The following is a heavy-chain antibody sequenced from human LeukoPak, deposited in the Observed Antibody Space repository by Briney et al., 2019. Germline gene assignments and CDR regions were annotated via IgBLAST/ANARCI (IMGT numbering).Heavy chain of an antibody. CDR2: IYYSGRT. Sequence: SETLSLTCTVSGENIRSSSHYWGWIRQPPGKRLEWIGSIYYSGRTSFNPSLKSRVTMSVDTSKNQFSLKLTSVTAADTAVYYCARVGEADYGEYYFDYWGQGKLVTVSS. J-gene: IGHJ4*02. CDR3: ARVGEADYGEYYFDY. V-gene: IGHV4-39*07. CDR1: GENIRSSSHY. D-gene: IGHD4-17*01.